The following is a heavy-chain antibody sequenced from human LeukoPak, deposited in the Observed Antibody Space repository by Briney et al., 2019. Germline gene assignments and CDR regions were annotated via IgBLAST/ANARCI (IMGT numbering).Heavy chain of an antibody. J-gene: IGHJ4*02. CDR2: ISSSSSYI. Sequence: GGSLRLSCAASGFTFSSYSMNWVRQAPGKGLEWVSSISSSSSYIYYADSVKGRFTISRDNAKNSLYLQMNSLRAEDTAVYYCAGVNVVVAAPYYFDYWGQGTLVTVSS. CDR3: AGVNVVVAAPYYFDY. CDR1: GFTFSSYS. V-gene: IGHV3-21*01. D-gene: IGHD2-15*01.